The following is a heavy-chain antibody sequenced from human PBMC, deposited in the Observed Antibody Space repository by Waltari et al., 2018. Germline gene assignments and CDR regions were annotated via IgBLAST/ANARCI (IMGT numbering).Heavy chain of an antibody. Sequence: EVQLVESGGGLIQPGGSLRLSCAASGFTVSSNYMSWVRQAPGRGLEWVSVIYSGGRTYYADSVKGRFTISRDNSKNTMYLQMNSLRAEDTAVYYCARESAGYYDSSVYYYVSYWGQGTLVTVSS. J-gene: IGHJ4*02. CDR3: ARESAGYYDSSVYYYVSY. D-gene: IGHD3-22*01. CDR2: IYSGGRT. V-gene: IGHV3-53*01. CDR1: GFTVSSNY.